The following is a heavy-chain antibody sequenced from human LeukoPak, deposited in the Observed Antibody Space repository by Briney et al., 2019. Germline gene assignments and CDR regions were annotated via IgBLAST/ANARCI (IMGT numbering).Heavy chain of an antibody. V-gene: IGHV3-30-3*01. CDR3: AREGNSGYYPY. J-gene: IGHJ4*02. D-gene: IGHD3-22*01. Sequence: PGGSLRLFCAASGLTFSSYPTHWVRQAPGKGLEWVAVISYDGSEKHYADPVKGPFTISRDNSKNTLYLQMSSLRAEDTAMYYCAREGNSGYYPYWGQGILVTVSS. CDR2: ISYDGSEK. CDR1: GLTFSSYP.